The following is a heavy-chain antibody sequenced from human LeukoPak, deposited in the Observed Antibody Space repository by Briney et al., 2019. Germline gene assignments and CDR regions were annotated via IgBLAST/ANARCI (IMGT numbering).Heavy chain of an antibody. V-gene: IGHV4-34*01. CDR2: INHSGST. D-gene: IGHD3-10*01. CDR1: GGSFSGYY. Sequence: SETLSLTCAVYGGSFSGYYWSWIRQPPGKGLEWIGEINHSGSTNYNPSLKSRVTISVDTSKNQSSLKLSSVTAADTAVYYCARGEGRPRYYYGSGSYFEHWGQGTLVTVSS. J-gene: IGHJ5*02. CDR3: ARGEGRPRYYYGSGSYFEH.